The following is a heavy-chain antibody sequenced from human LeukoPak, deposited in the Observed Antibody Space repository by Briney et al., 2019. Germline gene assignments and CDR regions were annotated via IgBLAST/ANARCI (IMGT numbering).Heavy chain of an antibody. J-gene: IGHJ4*02. CDR3: VRDRGTYRPIDY. V-gene: IGHV3-21*04. CDR2: ISYTGTYI. D-gene: IGHD1-26*01. CDR1: AFSLNAYN. Sequence: SGGSLRLSCAASAFSLNAYNMNWVRQAPGKGLEWVSSISYTGTYIYYADSVKGRFTISRDNAQNSLYLQMNSLRAEDTAIYYCVRDRGTYRPIDYWGQGILVTVSS.